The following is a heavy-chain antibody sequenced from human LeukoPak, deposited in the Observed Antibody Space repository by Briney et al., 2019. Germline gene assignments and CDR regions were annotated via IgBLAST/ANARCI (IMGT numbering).Heavy chain of an antibody. D-gene: IGHD3-10*01. V-gene: IGHV3-30*18. CDR2: ISYDGSNK. Sequence: GGSLRLSCAASGFTFSSYGMHWVRQAPGKGLEWVAVISYDGSNKYYADSVKGRFTISRDNSKNTLYLQMNSLRAGDTAVYYCAKDRGTMVRGVMEYYGMDVWGQGTTATVSS. J-gene: IGHJ6*02. CDR1: GFTFSSYG. CDR3: AKDRGTMVRGVMEYYGMDV.